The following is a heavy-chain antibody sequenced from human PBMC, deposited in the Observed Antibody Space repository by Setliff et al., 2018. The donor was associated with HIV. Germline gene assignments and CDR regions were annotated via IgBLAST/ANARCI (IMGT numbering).Heavy chain of an antibody. V-gene: IGHV3-48*01. CDR3: ARDSGSTWYASSRSDY. J-gene: IGHJ4*02. Sequence: GGSLRLSCAASGFTFSNYGMNWVRQAPGKGLEWVSYISDSSSTIYYAGSVRGRFTNSRDNARNSLYLQMNSLRAEDTAVYYCARDSGSTWYASSRSDYWGQGTLVTVSS. D-gene: IGHD6-13*01. CDR2: ISDSSSTI. CDR1: GFTFSNYG.